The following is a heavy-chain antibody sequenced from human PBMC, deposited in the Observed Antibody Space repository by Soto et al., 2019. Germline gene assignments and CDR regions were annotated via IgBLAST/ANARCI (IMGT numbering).Heavy chain of an antibody. J-gene: IGHJ4*02. CDR1: GFTFSSFW. CDR2: INTDGNKT. Sequence: GGSLRLSCAASGFTFSSFWMHWVRQAPGKGLVWVSRINTDGNKTFYADSVKGRFTISRDNAKNTLYLQMNSLRAEDTAVYYCARLSPETSDVAPDYWGQGTLVTVSS. CDR3: ARLSPETSDVAPDY. V-gene: IGHV3-74*01.